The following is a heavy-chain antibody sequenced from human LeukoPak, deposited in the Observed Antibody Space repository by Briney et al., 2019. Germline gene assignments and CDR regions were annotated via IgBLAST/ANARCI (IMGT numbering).Heavy chain of an antibody. CDR2: IRSKAYGGTT. Sequence: GGSLRLSCTASGFTFGDYGMSWVRQAPGKGLEWVGFIRSKAYGGTTEYAASVKGRFTISRDDSKSIAYLQMNSLRTEDTAVYYCSGSFGELTFFDYWGQGTLVTVSS. D-gene: IGHD3-10*01. CDR1: GFTFGDYG. J-gene: IGHJ4*02. CDR3: SGSFGELTFFDY. V-gene: IGHV3-49*04.